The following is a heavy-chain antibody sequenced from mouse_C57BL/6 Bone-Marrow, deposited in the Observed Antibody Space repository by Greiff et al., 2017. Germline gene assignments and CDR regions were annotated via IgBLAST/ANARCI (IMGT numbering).Heavy chain of an antibody. V-gene: IGHV14-2*01. J-gene: IGHJ4*01. Sequence: EVQLQQSGAGLVQPGASVKFSCTASGFNIKDYYMHWVKQRTEQGLEWIGRIDPEDGETKYAPKFQGKATITADTASNTAYLQLSSLTSEDTAVDYCARDVAAHDMDYWGQGTSVTVSS. CDR1: GFNIKDYY. D-gene: IGHD6-1*01. CDR3: ARDVAAHDMDY. CDR2: IDPEDGET.